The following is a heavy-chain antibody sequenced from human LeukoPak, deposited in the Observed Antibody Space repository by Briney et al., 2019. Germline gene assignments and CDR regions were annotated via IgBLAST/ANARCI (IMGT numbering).Heavy chain of an antibody. CDR3: AKDGAMVRGAYYP. Sequence: GGSLRLSCAASGFTFSSYGMHWVRQAPGKGPEWVAVISYDGSNKYYADSVKGRFTISRDNSKNTLYLQMNSLRAEDTAVYYCAKDGAMVRGAYYPWGQGTLVTVSS. CDR2: ISYDGSNK. J-gene: IGHJ5*02. CDR1: GFTFSSYG. D-gene: IGHD3-10*01. V-gene: IGHV3-30*18.